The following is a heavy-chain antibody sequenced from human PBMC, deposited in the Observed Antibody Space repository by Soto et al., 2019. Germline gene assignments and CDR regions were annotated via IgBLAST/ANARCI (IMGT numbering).Heavy chain of an antibody. Sequence: EVQLVQSGAEVKKPGESLRISCKGSGYSFTSYWISWVRQMPGKGLEWMGRIDPSDSYTNYSPSFQGHVTISADKSISTAYLQWSSLKASDTAMYYCASDTAMVRRGWGYYYYYGMDVWGQGTTVTVSS. CDR2: IDPSDSYT. V-gene: IGHV5-10-1*03. CDR1: GYSFTSYW. CDR3: ASDTAMVRRGWGYYYYYGMDV. J-gene: IGHJ6*02. D-gene: IGHD5-18*01.